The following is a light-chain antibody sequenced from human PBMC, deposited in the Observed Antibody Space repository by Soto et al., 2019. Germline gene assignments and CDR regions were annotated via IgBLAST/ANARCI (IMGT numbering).Light chain of an antibody. CDR1: QIVSRH. Sequence: EIVLTQSPATVSLSPGERATLSCRASQIVSRHLAWYQQKPGQAPSLLIYDISNRDTGVPARFSGSGSGTDFTLTISSLEHEDSAVYYCQQRNNWPRNTFGQGTKLEIK. CDR2: DIS. J-gene: IGKJ2*01. V-gene: IGKV3-11*01. CDR3: QQRNNWPRNT.